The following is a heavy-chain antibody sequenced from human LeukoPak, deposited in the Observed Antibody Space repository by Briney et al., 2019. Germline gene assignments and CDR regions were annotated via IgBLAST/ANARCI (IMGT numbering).Heavy chain of an antibody. V-gene: IGHV1-18*01. CDR1: GYTFTSYG. Sequence: GASVKVSCKASGYTFTSYGISWVRQAPGQGLEWMGWISAYNGNTNYAQKFQGRVTITADKSTSTAYMELSSLRSEDTAVYYCAGVRRITMVRGGFSWFDPWGQGTLVTVSS. J-gene: IGHJ5*02. D-gene: IGHD3-10*01. CDR2: ISAYNGNT. CDR3: AGVRRITMVRGGFSWFDP.